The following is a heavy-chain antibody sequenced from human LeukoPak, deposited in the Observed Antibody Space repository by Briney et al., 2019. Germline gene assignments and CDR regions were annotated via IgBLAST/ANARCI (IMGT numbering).Heavy chain of an antibody. V-gene: IGHV3-33*06. CDR2: IWYDGSNK. Sequence: QTGGSLRLSCAASGFTFSSYGMHWVRQAPGKGLEWVAVIWYDGSNKYYADSVKGRFTISRDNSKNTLYLQMNSLRAEDTAVYYCAKDGYSSSSVYYYYGTDVWGQGTTVTVSS. CDR1: GFTFSSYG. J-gene: IGHJ6*02. D-gene: IGHD6-6*01. CDR3: AKDGYSSSSVYYYYGTDV.